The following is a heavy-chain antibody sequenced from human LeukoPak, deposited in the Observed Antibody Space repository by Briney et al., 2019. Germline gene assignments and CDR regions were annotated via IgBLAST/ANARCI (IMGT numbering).Heavy chain of an antibody. CDR3: ARLRGRVLRYFDWFPDY. V-gene: IGHV4-59*12. J-gene: IGHJ4*02. CDR1: GGSISSYY. CDR2: IYYSGST. D-gene: IGHD3-9*01. Sequence: KPSETLSLTCTVSGGSISSYYWSWIRQPPGKGLEWIGYIYYSGSTNYNPSLKSRVTISVDTSKNQFSLKLSSVTAADTAVYYCARLRGRVLRYFDWFPDYWGQGTLVTVSS.